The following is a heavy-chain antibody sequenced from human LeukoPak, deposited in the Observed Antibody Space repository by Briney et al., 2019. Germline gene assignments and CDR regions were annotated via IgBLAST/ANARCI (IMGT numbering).Heavy chain of an antibody. CDR1: GGSFSGYY. D-gene: IGHD3-22*01. CDR3: ARGYYDSSGYSPFDP. CDR2: INDSGSI. Sequence: KPLETLSLTCAVYGGSFSGYYWSWIRQPPGKGLEWIAEINDSGSIHYNPSLKSRVTISGDTSENQFSLKMNSVTAAGTAVYYCARGYYDSSGYSPFDPWGQGTLVTVSS. V-gene: IGHV4-34*01. J-gene: IGHJ5*02.